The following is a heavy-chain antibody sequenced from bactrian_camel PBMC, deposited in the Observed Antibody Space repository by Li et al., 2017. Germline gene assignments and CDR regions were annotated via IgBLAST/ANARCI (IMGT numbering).Heavy chain of an antibody. Sequence: HVQLVESGGGSVEAGGSLRLSCTFRSYTYAALCMGWFRQAPGKQREPVASIYTRGRGEYYSDSVKGRFTVFKDNAGKTLYLQMNSLTPEDTAMYYCAADVGSMSGNCQPNYWGQGTQVTVS. CDR1: SYTYAALC. CDR3: AADVGSMSGNCQPNY. J-gene: IGHJ4*01. D-gene: IGHD6*01. CDR2: IYTRGRGE. V-gene: IGHV3S54*01.